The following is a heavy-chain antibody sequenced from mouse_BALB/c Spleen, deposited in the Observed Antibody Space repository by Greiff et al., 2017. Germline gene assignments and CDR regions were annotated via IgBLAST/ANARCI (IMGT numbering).Heavy chain of an antibody. J-gene: IGHJ3*01. Sequence: LVKTGASVKISCKASGYSFTGYYMHWVKQSHGKSLEWIGYISCYNGATSYNQKFKGKATFTVDTSSSTAYMQFNSLTSEDSAVYYCAREDYYGSSSMFAYWGQGTLVTVSA. CDR2: ISCYNGAT. CDR1: GYSFTGYY. D-gene: IGHD1-1*01. CDR3: AREDYYGSSSMFAY. V-gene: IGHV1S34*01.